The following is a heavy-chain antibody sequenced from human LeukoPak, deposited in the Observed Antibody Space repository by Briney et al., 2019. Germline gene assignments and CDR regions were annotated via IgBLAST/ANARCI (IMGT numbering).Heavy chain of an antibody. Sequence: PGGSLRLSCAASGFTFSNAWMSWVRQAPGKGLQWVGRIKSKTDGGTTDNAAPVKGRFTISRDDSKNTLYLQMNSLKTEDTAVYYCTTTHYYYDSSGYYQFPDYWGQGTLVTVSS. CDR2: IKSKTDGGTT. CDR3: TTTHYYYDSSGYYQFPDY. V-gene: IGHV3-15*01. CDR1: GFTFSNAW. J-gene: IGHJ4*02. D-gene: IGHD3-22*01.